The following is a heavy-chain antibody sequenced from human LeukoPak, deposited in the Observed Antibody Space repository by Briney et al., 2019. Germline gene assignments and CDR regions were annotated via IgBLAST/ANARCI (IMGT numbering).Heavy chain of an antibody. CDR2: ISGSGGST. D-gene: IGHD6-13*01. CDR1: GFTFSSYG. J-gene: IGHJ4*02. Sequence: GGSLRLSCAASGFTFSSYGMSRVRQAPGKGLEWVSAISGSGGSTYYADSVKGRFTISRDNSKNTLYLQMNSLRAEDTAVYYCARGKYSSSWYDYWGQGTLVTVFS. V-gene: IGHV3-23*01. CDR3: ARGKYSSSWYDY.